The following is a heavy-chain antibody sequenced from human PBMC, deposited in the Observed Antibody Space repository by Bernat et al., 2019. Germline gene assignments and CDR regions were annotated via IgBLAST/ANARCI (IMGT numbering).Heavy chain of an antibody. Sequence: EVQLVESGGGLIQPGGSLRVSCAASGFTFSSYGMHWVRQAPGKGLEWVSYISTTSDTMYYADSVKGRFTISRDDAKNSLYLQMNSLRDEDTAVYYCARPGGYCSGGSCYAYFDYWGQGTLVTVSS. CDR3: ARPGGYCSGGSCYAYFDY. CDR2: ISTTSDTM. CDR1: GFTFSSYG. V-gene: IGHV3-48*02. D-gene: IGHD2-15*01. J-gene: IGHJ4*02.